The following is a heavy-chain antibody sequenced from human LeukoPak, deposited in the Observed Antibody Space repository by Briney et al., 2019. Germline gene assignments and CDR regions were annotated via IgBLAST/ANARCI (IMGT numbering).Heavy chain of an antibody. J-gene: IGHJ4*02. CDR1: GFTFSSHG. CDR2: ISPSGGIT. Sequence: GGSLRLSCAASGFTFSSHGMNWVRQAPGKGLEWVSGISPSGGITYYTDSVKGRFTISRDNSKNTQSLQMNSLRAEDTAVYYCARLFQRNELNYYDSSGYSLGYWGQGTLVTVSS. V-gene: IGHV3-23*01. D-gene: IGHD3-22*01. CDR3: ARLFQRNELNYYDSSGYSLGY.